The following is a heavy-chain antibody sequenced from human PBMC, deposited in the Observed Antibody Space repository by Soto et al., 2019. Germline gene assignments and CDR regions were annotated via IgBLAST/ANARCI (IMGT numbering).Heavy chain of an antibody. CDR2: IRSDGSST. Sequence: PGGSLRLSCAASGFTFSSYGMHWVRQAPGKGLEWVARIRSDGSSTCYADSVKGRFTSSRDNAKNTLYLQMNSLRAEDTAVYYCARSRYSRTWGYTDFCGKGTLVTVSS. V-gene: IGHV3-74*01. CDR3: ARSRYSRTWGYTDF. CDR1: GFTFSSYG. J-gene: IGHJ4*02. D-gene: IGHD6-13*01.